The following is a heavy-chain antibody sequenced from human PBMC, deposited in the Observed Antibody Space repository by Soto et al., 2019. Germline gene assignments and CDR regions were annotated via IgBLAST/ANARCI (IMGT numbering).Heavy chain of an antibody. Sequence: QITLKESGPTLVKPTQTLTLTCTFSGFSLSTSGVGVGWIRQPPGKALEWLALIYWDDDKRYSPSLKSRLTITKDTSKNQVVLTMTNMDPVDTATYYGAHSGGSPTMIYHWFDPWGQGTLVTVSS. J-gene: IGHJ5*02. CDR1: GFSLSTSGVG. D-gene: IGHD3-22*01. V-gene: IGHV2-5*02. CDR3: AHSGGSPTMIYHWFDP. CDR2: IYWDDDK.